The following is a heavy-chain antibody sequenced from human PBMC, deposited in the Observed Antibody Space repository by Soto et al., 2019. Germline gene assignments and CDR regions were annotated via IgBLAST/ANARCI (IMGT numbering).Heavy chain of an antibody. CDR2: ISSSSSTI. J-gene: IGHJ6*02. D-gene: IGHD1-26*01. V-gene: IGHV3-48*02. Sequence: GGSLRLSCAASGFTFSSYSMNWVRQAPGKGLEWVSYISSSSSTIYYADSVKGRFTISRDNAKNSLYLQMNSLRDEDTAVYYCERDGSIVVSSYGYYYYYGMDVSGQGPTGTVSS. CDR3: ERDGSIVVSSYGYYYYYGMDV. CDR1: GFTFSSYS.